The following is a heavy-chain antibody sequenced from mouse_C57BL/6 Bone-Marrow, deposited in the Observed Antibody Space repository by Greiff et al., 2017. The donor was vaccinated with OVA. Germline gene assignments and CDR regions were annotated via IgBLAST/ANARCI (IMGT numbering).Heavy chain of an antibody. CDR2: IDPSDSYT. CDR1: GYTFTSYW. V-gene: IGHV1-69*01. Sequence: VQLQQSGAELVMPGASVKLSCKASGYTFTSYWMHWVKQRPGQGLEWIGEIDPSDSYTNYNQKFKGKSTLTVDKSSSTAYMQLSSLTSEDSAVYYCARLNYDYDEEVYFDYWGQGTTLTVSS. D-gene: IGHD2-4*01. CDR3: ARLNYDYDEEVYFDY. J-gene: IGHJ2*01.